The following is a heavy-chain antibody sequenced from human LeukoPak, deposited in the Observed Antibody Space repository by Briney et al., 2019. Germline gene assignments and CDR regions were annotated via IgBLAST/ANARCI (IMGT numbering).Heavy chain of an antibody. CDR2: IYSGGST. V-gene: IGHV3-53*01. Sequence: GGSLRLSCAAPGFTFSSNYMSWVRQAPGKGLEWVSVIYSGGSTYYTDSVKGRFTISRDNSKNTLYLQMNSLRAEDTAVYYCARSGSYDNGNAFVIWGQGTMVTVSS. D-gene: IGHD3-10*01. CDR3: ARSGSYDNGNAFVI. CDR1: GFTFSSNY. J-gene: IGHJ3*02.